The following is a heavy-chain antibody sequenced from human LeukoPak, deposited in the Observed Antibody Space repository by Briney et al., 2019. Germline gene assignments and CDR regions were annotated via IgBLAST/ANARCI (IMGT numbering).Heavy chain of an antibody. D-gene: IGHD2-2*01. V-gene: IGHV3-21*01. Sequence: GGSLRLSCAASGFTFSNYGMNWVRQAPGKGLEWVSSISSSSSSYIYYADSVKGRFTISRDNAKNSLYLQMNSLRAEDTAVYYCARGDCSSTSCQGYYYYYGMDVWGQGTTVTVSS. CDR3: ARGDCSSTSCQGYYYYYGMDV. CDR2: ISSSSSSYI. J-gene: IGHJ6*02. CDR1: GFTFSNYG.